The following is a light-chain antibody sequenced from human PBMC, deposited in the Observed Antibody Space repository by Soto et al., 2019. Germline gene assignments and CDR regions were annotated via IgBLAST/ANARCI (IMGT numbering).Light chain of an antibody. CDR3: QQYNNWPPIT. V-gene: IGKV3-15*01. CDR1: QGVGNN. J-gene: IGKJ5*01. Sequence: EIMMTQSPATLSVSLGERATLSCRASQGVGNNLAWYQQKPGQAPRLLIYYASTRATGIPARFSGSGSGTEFTLTISSLQSEDFALYYCQQYNNWPPITFGQGTRLEIK. CDR2: YAS.